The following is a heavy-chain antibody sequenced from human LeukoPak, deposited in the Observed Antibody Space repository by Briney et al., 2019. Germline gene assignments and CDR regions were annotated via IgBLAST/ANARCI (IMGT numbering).Heavy chain of an antibody. CDR2: ISSSCSTI. CDR1: GFTFSTYE. J-gene: IGHJ4*02. D-gene: IGHD3-10*01. CDR3: ARDSSYYGSGSFSD. V-gene: IGHV3-48*03. Sequence: GGSLRLSCAASGFTFSTYEMNWVRQAPGKGLEWVSYISSSCSTIYYADSVKGRLTISRDKAKNSLYVQMNSLRAEDTAVYYCARDSSYYGSGSFSDWGQGTLVTVSS.